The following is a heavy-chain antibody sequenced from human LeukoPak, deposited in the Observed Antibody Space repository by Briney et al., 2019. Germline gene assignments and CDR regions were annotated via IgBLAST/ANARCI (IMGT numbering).Heavy chain of an antibody. D-gene: IGHD2-2*01. Sequence: GGSLRLSCTAPGFTFNTYSMNWVRLAPGKGLEWVASISDRGSYIYYADSVKGRFTISRDNAMNSLYLQMNSLRADDTAVYYCANHLACGSTSCPSFDDWGQGTLVTVSS. CDR2: ISDRGSYI. J-gene: IGHJ4*02. CDR3: ANHLACGSTSCPSFDD. V-gene: IGHV3-21*01. CDR1: GFTFNTYS.